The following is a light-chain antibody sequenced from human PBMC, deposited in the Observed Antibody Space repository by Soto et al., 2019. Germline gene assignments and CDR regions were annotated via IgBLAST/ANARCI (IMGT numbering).Light chain of an antibody. CDR1: QSFLYSAKNKNF. J-gene: IGKJ5*01. CDR2: WAS. V-gene: IGKV4-1*01. CDR3: QQHYITPIN. Sequence: DIVMTQSPDSLAVSLGESSTIHCKSSQSFLYSAKNKNFLTWYQQKPGQPPKLLIYWASTRESGVPDRFTGSGSGTDFTLTINSLQAEDVAVYYCQQHYITPINFGQGTRLEIK.